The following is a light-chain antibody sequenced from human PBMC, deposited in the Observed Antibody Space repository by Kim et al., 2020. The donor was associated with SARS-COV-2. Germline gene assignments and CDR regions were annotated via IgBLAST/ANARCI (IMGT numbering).Light chain of an antibody. CDR1: KLGDKY. CDR3: QAWDSSTVV. V-gene: IGLV3-1*01. CDR2: QDS. J-gene: IGLJ2*01. Sequence: VSPGQTASITCSGDKLGDKYAFWYQQKPGQAPVLVIYQDSNRPSGIPERFSGSNSGNTATLTISGTQAMDEADYYCQAWDSSTVVFGGGTQLTVL.